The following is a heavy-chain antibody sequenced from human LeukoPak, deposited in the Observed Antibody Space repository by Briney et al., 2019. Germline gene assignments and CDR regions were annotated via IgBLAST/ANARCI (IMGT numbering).Heavy chain of an antibody. CDR2: IRYDGNNK. CDR1: GFMFSSYG. D-gene: IGHD1-26*01. CDR3: AKNDGNYCDP. J-gene: IGHJ5*02. V-gene: IGHV3-30*02. Sequence: GGSLRLSCAASGFMFSSYGMHWVRQAPGKGLEWVAFIRYDGNNKHYADSVKGRFTISRDNSKNTLILQMDSLRPEDTAIYYCAKNDGNYCDPWGQGTLVTVSS.